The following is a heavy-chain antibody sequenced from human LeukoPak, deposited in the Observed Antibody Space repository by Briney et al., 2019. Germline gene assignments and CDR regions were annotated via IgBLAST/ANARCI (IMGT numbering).Heavy chain of an antibody. Sequence: PGGSLRLSCAASGFTVSSNYMSWVRQAPGKGLEWVSVIYSGGSTYYADSVKGRFTISSDNSKNTLYLQMNSLRAEDTAVYYCARDHSYYGSGSYFDYWGQGTLVTVSS. CDR2: IYSGGST. CDR1: GFTVSSNY. D-gene: IGHD3-10*01. J-gene: IGHJ4*02. V-gene: IGHV3-66*01. CDR3: ARDHSYYGSGSYFDY.